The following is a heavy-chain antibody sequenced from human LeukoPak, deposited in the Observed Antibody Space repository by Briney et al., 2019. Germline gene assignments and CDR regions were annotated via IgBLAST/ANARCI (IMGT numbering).Heavy chain of an antibody. Sequence: TLSLTXTVSGGSISSYYWSWIRQPPGKGLEWIGYIYYSGSTNYNPSLKSRVTISVDTSKNQFSLKLSSVTAADTAVYYCARNSAGYSSGWYGYWGQGTLVTVSS. V-gene: IGHV4-59*01. J-gene: IGHJ4*02. CDR2: IYYSGST. CDR3: ARNSAGYSSGWYGY. CDR1: GGSISSYY. D-gene: IGHD6-19*01.